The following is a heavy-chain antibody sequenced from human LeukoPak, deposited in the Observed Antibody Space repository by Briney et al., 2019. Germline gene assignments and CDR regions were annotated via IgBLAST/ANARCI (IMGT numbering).Heavy chain of an antibody. V-gene: IGHV3-48*03. CDR2: ISSSGSTI. Sequence: GGSLRLSCVAFELTFSNYAMSWVRQAPGKGLEWVSYISSSGSTIYYADSVKGRFTISRDNAKNSLYLQMNSLRAEDTAVYYCARDLHRPTYAFDIWGQGTMVTVSS. CDR1: ELTFSNYA. J-gene: IGHJ3*02. CDR3: ARDLHRPTYAFDI. D-gene: IGHD6-6*01.